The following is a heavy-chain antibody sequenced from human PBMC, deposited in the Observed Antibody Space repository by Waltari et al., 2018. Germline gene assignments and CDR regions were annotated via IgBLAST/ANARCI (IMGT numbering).Heavy chain of an antibody. CDR3: ARELTGTWFDY. V-gene: IGHV1-2*06. CDR2: INPNSGGT. Sequence: QVQLVQSGAEVKKPGASVKVSCKASGYTFTGYYMHWVRQAPGQGLEWMGRINPNSGGTNYAQKVQGRVTMTRDTSISTAYMELGRLRSDDTAVYYCARELTGTWFDYWGQGTLVTVSS. CDR1: GYTFTGYY. D-gene: IGHD1-20*01. J-gene: IGHJ4*02.